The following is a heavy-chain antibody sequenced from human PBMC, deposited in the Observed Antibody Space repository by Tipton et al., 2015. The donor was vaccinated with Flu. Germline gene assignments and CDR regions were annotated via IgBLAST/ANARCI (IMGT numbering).Heavy chain of an antibody. CDR2: IIPIFGTA. CDR1: GGTFSSYA. J-gene: IGHJ4*02. CDR3: ARVEGVLGYCSGGSCYDRGFDY. D-gene: IGHD2-15*01. V-gene: IGHV1-69*18. Sequence: QVQLVQSGPEVKKPGASVKVSCKASGGTFSSYAISWVRQAPGQGLEWMGRIIPIFGTANYAQKFQGRVTITADESTSTAYMELSSLRSEDTAVYYCARVEGVLGYCSGGSCYDRGFDYWGQGTLVTVSS.